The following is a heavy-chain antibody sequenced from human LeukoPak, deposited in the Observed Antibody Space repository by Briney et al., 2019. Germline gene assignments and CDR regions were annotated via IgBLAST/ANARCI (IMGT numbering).Heavy chain of an antibody. V-gene: IGHV4-34*01. Sequence: SETLSLTCAVYGGSFSGYYWSWIRQPPGKGLEWIGEINHSGSTNYNPSLKSRVTISVDTSKNQFSLKLSSVTAADTAVYYCARLGRHYYGSGSLDYWGQGTLVTVSS. CDR2: INHSGST. CDR1: GGSFSGYY. J-gene: IGHJ4*02. D-gene: IGHD3-10*01. CDR3: ARLGRHYYGSGSLDY.